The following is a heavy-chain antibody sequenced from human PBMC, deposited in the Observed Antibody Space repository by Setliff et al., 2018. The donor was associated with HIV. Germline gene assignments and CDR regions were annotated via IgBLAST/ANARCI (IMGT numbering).Heavy chain of an antibody. J-gene: IGHJ5*01. CDR1: GYTFTSYG. V-gene: IGHV1-46*01. CDR2: INPSGTYT. Sequence: ASVKVSCKASGYTFTSYGISWVRQAPGQGLEWLGIINPSGTYTIYAQQFQGRVTMTRDTSTGTVYLELSGLTSDDTAVYFCATSLGGLAVPSKNWFDSWGRGTLVTVSS. D-gene: IGHD2-15*01. CDR3: ATSLGGLAVPSKNWFDS.